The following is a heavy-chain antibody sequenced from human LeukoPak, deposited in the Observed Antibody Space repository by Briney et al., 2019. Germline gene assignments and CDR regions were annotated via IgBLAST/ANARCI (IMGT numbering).Heavy chain of an antibody. D-gene: IGHD4/OR15-4a*01. CDR1: GATFSSYA. V-gene: IGHV1-69*05. Sequence: SVKVSCKAAGATFSSYAISWVRQAPGPGLEWMGGIIPIFGTANYAQKFQVRVTITTYESTSTAYMDLSRLTSEQTDVYYCASALMVADAFDIWGQGTMVTVSS. J-gene: IGHJ3*02. CDR2: IIPIFGTA. CDR3: ASALMVADAFDI.